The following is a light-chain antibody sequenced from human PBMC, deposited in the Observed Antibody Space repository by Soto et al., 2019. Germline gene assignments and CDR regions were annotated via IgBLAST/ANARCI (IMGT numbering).Light chain of an antibody. CDR1: QTISSW. Sequence: DIQSTNFPSKLSGSVGDGVTITCRASQTISSWLAWYQQKPGKAPKLLIYDASSLQSGVPSRISGSGSGTDFTLTISSLQPEDFATYYCQQGNSSPLTFGQGTRVEI. CDR3: QQGNSSPLT. CDR2: DAS. V-gene: IGKV1D-12*01. J-gene: IGKJ5*01.